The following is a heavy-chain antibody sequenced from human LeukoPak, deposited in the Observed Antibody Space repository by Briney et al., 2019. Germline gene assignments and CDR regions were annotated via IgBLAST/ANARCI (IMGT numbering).Heavy chain of an antibody. Sequence: ASVKVSCKASGYTFTSYGISWVRQAPGQGLEWMGWISAYNGNTNYAQKLQGRVTMTTDTSTSTAYMELRSLRSDDTALDYCAGVGSVRWLISWFAPWGKGTLVPSPQ. CDR2: ISAYNGNT. V-gene: IGHV1-18*01. CDR1: GYTFTSYG. CDR3: AGVGSVRWLISWFAP. J-gene: IGHJ5*02. D-gene: IGHD5-12*01.